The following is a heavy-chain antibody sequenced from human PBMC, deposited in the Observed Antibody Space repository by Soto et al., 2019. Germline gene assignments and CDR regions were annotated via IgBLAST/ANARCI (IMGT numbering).Heavy chain of an antibody. V-gene: IGHV3-30-3*01. CDR1: GFTFSSYA. D-gene: IGHD3-16*01. CDR3: ARAYEGDYFDY. J-gene: IGHJ4*02. CDR2: ISYDGSNK. Sequence: QVQLVESRGGVVQPGRSLRLSCAASGFTFSSYAMHWVRQAPGKGLEWVAVISYDGSNKYYADSVKGRFTISRDNSKNTLYLQMNSLRADDTAVYYCARAYEGDYFDYWGQGTLVTVSS.